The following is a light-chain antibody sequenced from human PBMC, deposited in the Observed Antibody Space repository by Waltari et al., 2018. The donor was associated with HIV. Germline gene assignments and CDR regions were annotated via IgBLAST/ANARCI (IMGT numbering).Light chain of an antibody. CDR1: SSDGGGYNL. V-gene: IGLV2-23*02. CDR2: EVS. Sequence: QSALTQPASVSGSPGQSTTISCTGTSSDGGGYNLVSWYQQHPGKAPKLMIYEVSKRPSGVSNRFSGSKSGNTASLTISGLQAEDEADYYCCAYAGSTTYVIFGGGTKLTVL. CDR3: CAYAGSTTYVI. J-gene: IGLJ2*01.